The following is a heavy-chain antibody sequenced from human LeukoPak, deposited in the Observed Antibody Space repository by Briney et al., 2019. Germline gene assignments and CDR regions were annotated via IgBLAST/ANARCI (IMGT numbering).Heavy chain of an antibody. CDR2: ISWNSDNT. D-gene: IGHD1-26*01. CDR1: GFTFNNYA. CDR3: AKAVVGATPRGAFDI. V-gene: IGHV3-9*01. J-gene: IGHJ3*02. Sequence: GGSLRLSCAASGFTFNNYAMSWVRQAPGKGLEWVSGISWNSDNTGYADSVKGRFIISRDNAENSLYLQMNSLRAEDTAFYFCAKAVVGATPRGAFDIWGQGTRVTVSS.